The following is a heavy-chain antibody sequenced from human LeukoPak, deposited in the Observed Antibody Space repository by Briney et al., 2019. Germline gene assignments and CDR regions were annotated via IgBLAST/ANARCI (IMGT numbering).Heavy chain of an antibody. D-gene: IGHD2-15*01. CDR1: GFAFSSYE. Sequence: GGSLRLSCAASGFAFSSYEMNWVRQAPGQGLEWVSYISSSGSTLYYADSVKGRFTISRDNAQNSLYLQMNSLRAEDTAVYYCSRDNDCSGGSCFDYWGQGTLVTVSS. CDR2: ISSSGSTL. V-gene: IGHV3-48*03. J-gene: IGHJ4*02. CDR3: SRDNDCSGGSCFDY.